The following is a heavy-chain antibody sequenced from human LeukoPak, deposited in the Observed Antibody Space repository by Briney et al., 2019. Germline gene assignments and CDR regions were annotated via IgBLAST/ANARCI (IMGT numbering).Heavy chain of an antibody. J-gene: IGHJ4*02. CDR1: GGSISSSSYY. CDR3: ARQPYGDFDY. CDR2: IYYSGST. D-gene: IGHD4-17*01. V-gene: IGHV4-39*07. Sequence: SETLSLACTVSGGSISSSSYYWGWIRQPPGKGLEWIGSIYYSGSTYYNPSLKSRVTISVDTSKNQFSLKLSSVTAADTAVYYCARQPYGDFDYWGQGTLVTVSS.